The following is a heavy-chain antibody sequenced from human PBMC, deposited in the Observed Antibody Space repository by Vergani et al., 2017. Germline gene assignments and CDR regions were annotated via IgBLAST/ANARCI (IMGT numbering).Heavy chain of an antibody. Sequence: EVQLLESAGDLVHPGGSLRLSSAASGFPFRSYAMSWVRRAPGKGLEWGAAISGSGGSTSYADSVKGLFTISRDNSNNTLYLQMNSLRAEDTAVYYCAKVELAARQFDPWGQGTLVTVSS. D-gene: IGHD6-6*01. CDR2: ISGSGGST. CDR3: AKVELAARQFDP. CDR1: GFPFRSYA. J-gene: IGHJ5*02. V-gene: IGHV3-23*01.